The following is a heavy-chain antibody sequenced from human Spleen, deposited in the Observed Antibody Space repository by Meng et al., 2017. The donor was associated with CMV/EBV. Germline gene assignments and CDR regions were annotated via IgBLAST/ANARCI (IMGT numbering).Heavy chain of an antibody. J-gene: IGHJ4*02. V-gene: IGHV4-59*01. Sequence: SETLSLTCTVSGGSISTYFWSWVRQPPGKGLEWIGYIGNVYHSGSTNYSPSLRSRVTISLDTSKNQFSLKLSSVTAADTAIYYCATGASSSGRGDYWGQGTLVTVSS. D-gene: IGHD3-3*01. CDR3: ATGASSSGRGDY. CDR2: IGNVYHSGST. CDR1: GGSISTYF.